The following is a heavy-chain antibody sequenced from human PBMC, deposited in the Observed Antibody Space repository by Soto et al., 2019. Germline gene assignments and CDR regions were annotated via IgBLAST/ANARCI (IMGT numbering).Heavy chain of an antibody. V-gene: IGHV3-23*01. D-gene: IGHD2-2*01. J-gene: IGHJ4*02. CDR2: TSGSGDDT. CDR3: ARDYLVVPHRVIDY. CDR1: GFTFSSYA. Sequence: GGSLRLSCAASGFTFSSYAMNWVRQAPGKGLEWVSSTSGSGDDTCYADSVKGRFTISRDNSKNTLYLQMNSLRAEDTAVYYCARDYLVVPHRVIDYWGQGTLVTVSS.